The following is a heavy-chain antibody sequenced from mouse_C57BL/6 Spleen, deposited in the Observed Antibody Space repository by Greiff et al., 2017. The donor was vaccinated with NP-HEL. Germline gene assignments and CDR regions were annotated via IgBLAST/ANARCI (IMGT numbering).Heavy chain of an antibody. CDR3: ARRDSEGSFAY. Sequence: VQLQESGAELARPGASVKMSCKASGYTFTSYTMHWVKQRPGQGLEWIGYINPSSGYTKYNQKFKDKATLTADKSSSTAYMQLSSLTSEDSAVYYCARRDSEGSFAYWGQGTLVTVSA. CDR1: GYTFTSYT. J-gene: IGHJ3*01. CDR2: INPSSGYT. V-gene: IGHV1-4*01.